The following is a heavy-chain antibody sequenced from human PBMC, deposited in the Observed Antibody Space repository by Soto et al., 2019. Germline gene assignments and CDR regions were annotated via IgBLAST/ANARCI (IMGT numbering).Heavy chain of an antibody. Sequence: ASVKVSCKASGYTFTGYYMHCVRQAPGQGLEWMGWINPNSGGTNYAQKFQGWVTMTRDTSISTAYMELSRLRSDDTAVYYCARTADTAMAHYYYYGMDVWGQGTTLTVSS. J-gene: IGHJ6*02. D-gene: IGHD5-18*01. CDR1: GYTFTGYY. CDR3: ARTADTAMAHYYYYGMDV. V-gene: IGHV1-2*04. CDR2: INPNSGGT.